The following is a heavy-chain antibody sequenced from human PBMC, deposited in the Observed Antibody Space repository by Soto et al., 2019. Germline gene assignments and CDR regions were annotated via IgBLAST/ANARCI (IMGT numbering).Heavy chain of an antibody. CDR3: AKGKAHTLFGVDTLFDY. CDR1: GFPFGSHA. J-gene: IGHJ4*02. V-gene: IGHV3-23*01. Sequence: EVQLLESGGGLVQPGGSLRLSCAASGFPFGSHAMSWVRQAPGKGLEWVSLVSGNGGTTNYADSVKGRFTISRDNSQKTLYLQMNSLRAEDTAIYYCAKGKAHTLFGVDTLFDYWGQGTLVTGSS. D-gene: IGHD3-3*01. CDR2: VSGNGGTT.